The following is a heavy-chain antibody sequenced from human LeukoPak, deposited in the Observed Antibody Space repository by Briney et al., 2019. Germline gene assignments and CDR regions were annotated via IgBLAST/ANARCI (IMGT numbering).Heavy chain of an antibody. CDR3: ARGWIREYYFDY. Sequence: SETLSLTCAVYGGSFSGYYWSWIRQPPGKGLEWIGEINHSGSTNYNPSLKSRVTISVDTSKNQFSLKLSSVTAADTAVYYCARGWIREYYFDYWGQGTLVTVSS. D-gene: IGHD5-18*01. CDR1: GGSFSGYY. CDR2: INHSGST. J-gene: IGHJ4*02. V-gene: IGHV4-34*01.